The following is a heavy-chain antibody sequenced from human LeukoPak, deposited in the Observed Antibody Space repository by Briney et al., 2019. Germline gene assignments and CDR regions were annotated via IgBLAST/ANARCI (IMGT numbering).Heavy chain of an antibody. J-gene: IGHJ6*04. D-gene: IGHD3-10*02. CDR2: ISSSGSTI. V-gene: IGHV3-48*03. Sequence: GRSLRLSCAASGFTFSSYEMNWVRQAPGKGLEWVSYISSSGSTIYYADSVKGRFTISRDNAKNSLYLLMNSLRAEDTAVYYCAELGITMIGGVWGKGTTVTISS. CDR1: GFTFSSYE. CDR3: AELGITMIGGV.